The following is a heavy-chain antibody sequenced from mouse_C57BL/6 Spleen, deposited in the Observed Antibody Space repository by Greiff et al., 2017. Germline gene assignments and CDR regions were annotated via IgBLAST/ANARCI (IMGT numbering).Heavy chain of an antibody. CDR1: GYTFTSYW. J-gene: IGHJ2*01. V-gene: IGHV1-52*01. Sequence: VQLQQPGAELVRPGSSVKLSCKASGYTFTSYWMHWVKQRPIQGLEWIGNIDPSDSETHYNQKFKDKATLTVDKSSSTAYMHLSSLTSEDSAVYYCAREGAGTTNFDYWGQGTTLTVSS. CDR3: AREGAGTTNFDY. D-gene: IGHD1-1*01. CDR2: IDPSDSET.